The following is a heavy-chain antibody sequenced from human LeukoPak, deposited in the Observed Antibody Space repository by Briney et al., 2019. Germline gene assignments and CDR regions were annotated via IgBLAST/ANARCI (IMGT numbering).Heavy chain of an antibody. D-gene: IGHD6-13*01. CDR1: GGSISSYY. Sequence: SENLSLTCTVSGGSISSYYWSWIRQPPGKGLEWIGYIYYSGSTNYNPSLKSRVTISVDTSKNQFSLKLSSVTAADTAVYYCARGYSSSWLDYWGQGTLVTVSS. V-gene: IGHV4-59*01. CDR3: ARGYSSSWLDY. J-gene: IGHJ4*02. CDR2: IYYSGST.